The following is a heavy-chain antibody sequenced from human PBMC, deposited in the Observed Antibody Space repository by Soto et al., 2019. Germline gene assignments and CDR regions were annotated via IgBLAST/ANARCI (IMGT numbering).Heavy chain of an antibody. CDR3: AKDSMVKDIVFVKAAMMERALVG. V-gene: IGHV3-23*01. J-gene: IGHJ4*02. CDR1: GFTFSSYA. CDR2: ISGSGGST. Sequence: GGSLRLSCAASGFTFSSYAMSWVRQAPGKGLEWVSAISGSGGSTYYADSVKGRFTISRDNSKNTLYLQMNSLRAEDTAVYYCAKDSMVKDIVFVKAAMMERALVGWCQGILVSVS. D-gene: IGHD2-2*01.